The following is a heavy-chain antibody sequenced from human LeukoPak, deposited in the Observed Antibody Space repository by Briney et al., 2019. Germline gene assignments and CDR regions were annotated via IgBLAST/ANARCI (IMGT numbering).Heavy chain of an antibody. J-gene: IGHJ4*02. Sequence: GGSLRLSCATSGFTFSIYGMHWVRQAPGKGLEWAAFIPSDETNKYYADSVKGRFTISRDNSRNTLYLQMNSLRVEDTAVYYCGKHDSDYDGKWGQGSLVTVSS. V-gene: IGHV3-30*02. CDR1: GFTFSIYG. CDR3: GKHDSDYDGK. D-gene: IGHD5-12*01. CDR2: IPSDETNK.